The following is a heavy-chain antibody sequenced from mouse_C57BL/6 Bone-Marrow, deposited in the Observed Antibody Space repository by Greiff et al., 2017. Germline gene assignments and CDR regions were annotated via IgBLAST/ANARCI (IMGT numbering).Heavy chain of an antibody. Sequence: QVQLQQSGAELARPGASVKMSCKASGYTFTSYTMHWVKQRPGQGLEWIGYINPSSGYTKYNQKFKDKATLTADKSSSTAYMQLSSLTSEDSAVYYCATNLLSYAMDYWGQGTSVTVSS. CDR3: ATNLLSYAMDY. CDR1: GYTFTSYT. D-gene: IGHD2-1*01. CDR2: INPSSGYT. V-gene: IGHV1-4*01. J-gene: IGHJ4*01.